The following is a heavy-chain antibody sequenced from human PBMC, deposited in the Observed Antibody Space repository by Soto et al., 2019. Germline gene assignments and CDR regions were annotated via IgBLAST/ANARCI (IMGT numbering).Heavy chain of an antibody. CDR2: IIPIFGTA. J-gene: IGHJ6*02. V-gene: IGHV1-69*13. Sequence: GASVKLSCKDSGGTFSSYAISWVRQAPGQGLEWMGGIIPIFGTANYAQKFQGRVTITADESTSTAYMELSSLRSEDTAVYYCARGGIVATIDPGWNNYYYYGMDVWGQGTTVTVSS. D-gene: IGHD5-12*01. CDR3: ARGGIVATIDPGWNNYYYYGMDV. CDR1: GGTFSSYA.